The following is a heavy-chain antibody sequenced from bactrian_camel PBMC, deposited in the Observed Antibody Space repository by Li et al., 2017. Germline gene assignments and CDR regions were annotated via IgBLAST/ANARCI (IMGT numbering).Heavy chain of an antibody. CDR2: IFGPGTA. D-gene: IGHD1*01. CDR3: ATYTSLWTHNY. CDR1: AYGGTTCG. Sequence: VQLVESGGGSVQAGGSLKLSCEASAYGGTTCGMAWYRQAPGKERELVSRIFGPGTATYVDTVKGRFTISRDDAKNTVYLQLNSLKFEDMAMYSCATYTSLWTHNYRGQGTQVTVS. J-gene: IGHJ4*01. V-gene: IGHV3S53*01.